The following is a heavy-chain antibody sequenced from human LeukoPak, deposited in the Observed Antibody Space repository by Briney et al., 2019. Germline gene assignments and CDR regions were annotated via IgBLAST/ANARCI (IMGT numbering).Heavy chain of an antibody. CDR1: GGSITNGVYY. J-gene: IGHJ5*02. D-gene: IGHD6-13*01. CDR3: ARGYTTTWYYFDL. CDR2: IHHSGST. Sequence: SETLSLTCSVSGGSITNGVYYWVWIRQSPGKGLEWIGSIHHSGSTYHKPSLESRVTISVDTSKNQFSLKMISVTAADTAVYFCARGYTTTWYYFDLWGPGTQVIVSS. V-gene: IGHV4-39*07.